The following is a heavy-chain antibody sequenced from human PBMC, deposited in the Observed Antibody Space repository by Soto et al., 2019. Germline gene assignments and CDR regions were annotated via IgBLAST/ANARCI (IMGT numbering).Heavy chain of an antibody. Sequence: EVQLLESGGGLVQPGGSLRLSCAASGFTFSIYAMSWVRQAPGKGLEWVSAIGGTGGGTFYADSVKGRFTISRDNSKNTLYLQMNSLRAEDTAVYYCARSDCINALCGFDYWGQGTLVTVSS. D-gene: IGHD2-8*01. V-gene: IGHV3-23*01. CDR3: ARSDCINALCGFDY. CDR2: IGGTGGGT. CDR1: GFTFSIYA. J-gene: IGHJ4*02.